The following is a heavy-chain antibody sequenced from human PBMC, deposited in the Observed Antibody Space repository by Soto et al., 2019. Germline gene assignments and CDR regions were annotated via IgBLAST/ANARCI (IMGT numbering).Heavy chain of an antibody. CDR2: IYYSGST. Sequence: PSETQSLTCTVSGGSGSSGSYYWSWIRQPPGKGLEWIGYIYYSGSTNYNPSLKSRVTISVDTSKNQFSLKLSSVTTADTAVYYCARAGYCSGGSCYLGDYYYGMDVWGQGTTVTVSS. J-gene: IGHJ6*02. CDR3: ARAGYCSGGSCYLGDYYYGMDV. D-gene: IGHD2-15*01. CDR1: GGSGSSGSYY. V-gene: IGHV4-61*01.